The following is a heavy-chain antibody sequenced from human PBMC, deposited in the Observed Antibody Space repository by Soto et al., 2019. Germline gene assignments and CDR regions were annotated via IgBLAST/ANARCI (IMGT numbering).Heavy chain of an antibody. CDR1: GFTFSSYA. CDR2: ISYDGSNK. CDR3: ARARATRLAARPPRNWFDP. V-gene: IGHV3-30-3*01. Sequence: QVQLVESGGGVVQPGRSLRLSCAASGFTFSSYAMHWVRQAPGKGLEWVAVISYDGSNKYYADSVKGRFTISRDNSKNTLYLQMNSLGAEDTAVYYCARARATRLAARPPRNWFDPWGQGTLVTVSS. J-gene: IGHJ5*02. D-gene: IGHD6-6*01.